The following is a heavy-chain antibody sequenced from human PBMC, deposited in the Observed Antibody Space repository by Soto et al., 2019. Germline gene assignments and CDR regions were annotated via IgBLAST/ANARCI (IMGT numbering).Heavy chain of an antibody. CDR2: ISSNGGST. Sequence: WVRQGPGKGLEYGSAISSNGGSTYYADSVKGRFTISRDNSKNTLYLEMNSLRAEDTAGYYCARQYLTIFSVVTTYYVYYCGQVTLLTVS. V-gene: IGHV3-64*04. CDR3: ARQYLTIFSVVTTYYVYY. D-gene: IGHD3-3*01. J-gene: IGHJ4*02.